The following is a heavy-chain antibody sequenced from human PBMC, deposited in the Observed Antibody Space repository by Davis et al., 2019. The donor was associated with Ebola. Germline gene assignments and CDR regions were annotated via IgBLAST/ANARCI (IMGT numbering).Heavy chain of an antibody. V-gene: IGHV4-59*12. D-gene: IGHD3-9*01. CDR1: GGSISSYY. CDR2: IYYSGST. Sequence: SETLSLTCTVSGGSISSYYWSWIRQPPGKGLEWIGYIYYSGSTNYNPSLKSRVTISVDTSKNQFSLKLSSVTAADTAVYYCARRLRYFDWLLYGMDVWGQGTTVTVSS. J-gene: IGHJ6*02. CDR3: ARRLRYFDWLLYGMDV.